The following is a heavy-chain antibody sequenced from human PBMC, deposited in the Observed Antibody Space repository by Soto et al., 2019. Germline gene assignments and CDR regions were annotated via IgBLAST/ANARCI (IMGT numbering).Heavy chain of an antibody. CDR2: IHSSGGGT. CDR1: VYTFISYF. D-gene: IGHD6-19*01. J-gene: IGHJ6*02. Sequence: QVQLVQTGAEVKKPGASVKVSCKASVYTFISYFIHWVRQAPGQGLEWMGIIHSSGGGTSYPQKFQGRVAMTRDTSTSTVYMELSSLRSEDTAVYYCARDRVAVAGIRYYYYGMDVWGQGSTVTVSS. V-gene: IGHV1-46*03. CDR3: ARDRVAVAGIRYYYYGMDV.